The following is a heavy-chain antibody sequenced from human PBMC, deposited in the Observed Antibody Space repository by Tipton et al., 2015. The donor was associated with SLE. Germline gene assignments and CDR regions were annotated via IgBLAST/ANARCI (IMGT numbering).Heavy chain of an antibody. J-gene: IGHJ6*02. CDR2: IYDNGNT. V-gene: IGHV4-4*02. CDR3: ARGYYYYYGMDV. Sequence: TLSLTCTVSGGSSSITNWWSWVRQPPGKGLEWIGEIYDNGNTNYNSSLKSRVIISVDRSKNQISLKLTSVTAADTAVYYCARGYYYYYGMDVWGQGTTVTVSS. CDR1: GGSSSITNW.